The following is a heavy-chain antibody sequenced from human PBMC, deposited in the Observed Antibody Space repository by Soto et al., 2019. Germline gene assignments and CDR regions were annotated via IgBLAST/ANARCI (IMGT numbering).Heavy chain of an antibody. CDR2: IIPILGIA. CDR3: AVQGAAAGTVQIDY. Sequence: QVQLVQSGAEVKKPGSSVKVSCKASGGTFSSYTISWVRQAPGQGLEWMGRIIPILGIANYAQKFQGRVTLTADKSTSTAYMELSSLRSEDTAVYYCAVQGAAAGTVQIDYWGQGTLVTVSS. CDR1: GGTFSSYT. V-gene: IGHV1-69*02. D-gene: IGHD6-13*01. J-gene: IGHJ4*02.